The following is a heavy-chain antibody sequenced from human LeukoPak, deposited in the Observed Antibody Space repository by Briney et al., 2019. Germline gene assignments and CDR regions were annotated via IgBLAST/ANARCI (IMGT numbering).Heavy chain of an antibody. Sequence: PPGGSLRLSCAASEFSVGSNYMSWVRQAPGKGLEWVSLIYSGGSTNYADSVKGRFTISRDSSKNTLYLQMNSLRAEDTAVYYCARGPSGYHNIGGQGTLVTVSS. J-gene: IGHJ4*02. D-gene: IGHD5-12*01. CDR3: ARGPSGYHNI. CDR1: EFSVGSNY. CDR2: IYSGGST. V-gene: IGHV3-66*01.